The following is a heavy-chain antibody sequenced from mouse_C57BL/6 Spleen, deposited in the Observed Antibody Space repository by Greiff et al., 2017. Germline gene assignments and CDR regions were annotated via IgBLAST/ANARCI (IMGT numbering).Heavy chain of an antibody. V-gene: IGHV2-2*01. CDR3: ARNYYGSSPLFAY. Sequence: QVQLQQSGPGLVQPSQSLSITCTVSGFSLTSYGVHWVRPSPGKGLEWLGVIWSGGSTDYNAAFISRLSISKDNSKSQVFFKMNSLQADDTAIYYCARNYYGSSPLFAYWGQGTLVTVSA. CDR1: GFSLTSYG. J-gene: IGHJ3*01. D-gene: IGHD1-1*01. CDR2: IWSGGST.